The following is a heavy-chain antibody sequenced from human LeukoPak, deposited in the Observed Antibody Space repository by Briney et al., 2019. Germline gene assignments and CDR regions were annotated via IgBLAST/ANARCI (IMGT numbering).Heavy chain of an antibody. CDR2: ISSSGSTI. J-gene: IGHJ4*02. D-gene: IGHD6-13*01. V-gene: IGHV3-48*03. CDR3: ARNSRETSIAAAGGAYFDY. CDR1: GFTFSSYE. Sequence: GGSLRLSCAASGFTFSSYEMKWVRQAPGKGLEGVSYISSSGSTIYYADCVEGRFTISRDNAKNSLYLQMNSLRAEDTAVYYCARNSRETSIAAAGGAYFDYWGQGTLVTVPS.